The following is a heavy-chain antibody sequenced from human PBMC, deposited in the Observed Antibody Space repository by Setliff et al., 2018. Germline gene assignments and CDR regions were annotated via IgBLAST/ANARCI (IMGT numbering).Heavy chain of an antibody. CDR1: GFTFNNYA. J-gene: IGHJ4*02. CDR2: ISSRSTYI. CDR3: ARFACNGGSCYLSASDY. Sequence: KPGGSLRLSCVASGFTFNNYALNWVRQAPGKGLEWVSSISSRSTYIYYADSVKGRFTISSDNANNSLYLQMNSLRAEDTAMYYCARFACNGGSCYLSASDYWGQGTLVTVS. V-gene: IGHV3-21*06. D-gene: IGHD2-15*01.